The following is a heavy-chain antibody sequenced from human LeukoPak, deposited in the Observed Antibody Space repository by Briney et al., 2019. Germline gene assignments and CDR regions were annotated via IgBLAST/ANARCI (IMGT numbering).Heavy chain of an antibody. V-gene: IGHV4-59*01. CDR1: GGSLSSYY. CDR3: ARGSIAVAGTFDY. J-gene: IGHJ4*02. Sequence: SETLSLTCTVSGGSLSSYYWSWIRQPPGKGLEWIGYIYYSGSTNYNPSLTSRVTISVDTSKNQFSLKLSSVTAADTAVYYCARGSIAVAGTFDYWGQGTLVTVS. CDR2: IYYSGST. D-gene: IGHD6-19*01.